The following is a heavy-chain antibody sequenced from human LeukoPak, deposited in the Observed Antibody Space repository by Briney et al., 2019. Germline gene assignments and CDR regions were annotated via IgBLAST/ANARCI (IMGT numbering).Heavy chain of an antibody. J-gene: IGHJ4*02. V-gene: IGHV3-48*03. CDR3: ARTAYCSSPNCPPGDC. CDR2: ICNSGSTI. Sequence: GGSLRLSCAASGFTFSSYEMNWVRQAPGKGLEWVSYICNSGSTIYYADSVKGRFTISRDNAKNSLYLQMNSLRAEDTAVYHCARTAYCSSPNCPPGDCWGQGTLVTVSS. D-gene: IGHD2-2*01. CDR1: GFTFSSYE.